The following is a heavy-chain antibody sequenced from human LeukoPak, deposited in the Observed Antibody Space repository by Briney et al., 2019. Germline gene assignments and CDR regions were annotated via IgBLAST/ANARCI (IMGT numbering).Heavy chain of an antibody. CDR2: IYYSGTT. Sequence: PSETLSLTCTVSGGSISSYYWSWIRQPPGKGLEWIGYIYYSGTTNYNPSLKSRVTISVDTSKNQFSLKLSSVTAADTAVYYCATSYSGSYWPVDYWGQGTLVTVSS. CDR1: GGSISSYY. J-gene: IGHJ4*02. D-gene: IGHD1-26*01. CDR3: ATSYSGSYWPVDY. V-gene: IGHV4-59*12.